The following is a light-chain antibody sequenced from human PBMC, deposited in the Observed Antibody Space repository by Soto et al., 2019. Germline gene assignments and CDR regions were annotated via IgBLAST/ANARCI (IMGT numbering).Light chain of an antibody. CDR2: LGS. Sequence: DIVMTQSPLSLPVTPGEPASISCRSSQTLLHSNGYKYLDWYLQKPVQSPQLLIYLGSSRASGVPDRFSGSGSGTDFTLKISRVEAEDVGVYYCMQSLQIPWTFGQGTKVEIK. V-gene: IGKV2-28*01. CDR1: QTLLHSNGYKY. J-gene: IGKJ1*01. CDR3: MQSLQIPWT.